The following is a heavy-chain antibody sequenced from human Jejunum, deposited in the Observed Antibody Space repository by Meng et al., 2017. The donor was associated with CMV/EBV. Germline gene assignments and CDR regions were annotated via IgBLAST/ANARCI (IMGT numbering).Heavy chain of an antibody. CDR2: IDHNVNI. Sequence: DGYSGNYYWSWIRQPPGKGLEWIGEIDHNVNINYNPSLGSRVTISLDTSKNQLSLRLTSVSASDTAVYYCARLGYFYAAGSYFDHWGQGTLVTVSS. J-gene: IGHJ4*02. CDR3: ARLGYFYAAGSYFDH. CDR1: DGYSGNYY. D-gene: IGHD3-10*01. V-gene: IGHV4-34*01.